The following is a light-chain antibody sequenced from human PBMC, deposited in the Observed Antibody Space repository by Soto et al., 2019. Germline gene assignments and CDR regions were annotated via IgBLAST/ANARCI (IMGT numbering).Light chain of an antibody. Sequence: QSVLTQPPSASGSPGQSVTISCTGTSSDVGGYNYVSWYQQHPGKAPKLMIYEVSKRPSGVPDRFSGSKSGNTASLTVSGLQTEDEADYYCCSYAGSYTFDVFGTGTKVTVL. V-gene: IGLV2-8*01. CDR3: CSYAGSYTFDV. CDR1: SSDVGGYNY. J-gene: IGLJ1*01. CDR2: EVS.